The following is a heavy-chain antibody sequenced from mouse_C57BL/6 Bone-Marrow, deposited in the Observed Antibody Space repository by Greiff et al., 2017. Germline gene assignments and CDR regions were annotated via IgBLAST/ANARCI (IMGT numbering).Heavy chain of an antibody. Sequence: EVQLVESGAELVRPGASVKLSCTASGFNIKDDYMHWVKQRPEQGLEWIGWIDPENGDTEYASKFQGKATITADTSSNIAYLQLSSLTSEDTSVYYCTTWGWLLEAYWGQGTLVTVSA. CDR2: IDPENGDT. J-gene: IGHJ3*01. CDR3: TTWGWLLEAY. CDR1: GFNIKDDY. V-gene: IGHV14-4*01. D-gene: IGHD2-3*01.